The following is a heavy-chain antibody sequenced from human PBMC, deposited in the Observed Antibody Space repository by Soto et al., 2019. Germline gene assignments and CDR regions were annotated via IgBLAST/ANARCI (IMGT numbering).Heavy chain of an antibody. Sequence: GGSLRLSCAASGFPFSTYAMSWVRQAPGKGLEWVSAIGSGGATYYADSVRGRFTISRDNSENTLYLQMNSRRAEDTALYYGARDVPSDTVVVLAALDYWGQGTLVTVSS. V-gene: IGHV3-23*01. CDR1: GFPFSTYA. CDR2: IGSGGAT. CDR3: ARDVPSDTVVVLAALDY. J-gene: IGHJ4*02. D-gene: IGHD2-2*01.